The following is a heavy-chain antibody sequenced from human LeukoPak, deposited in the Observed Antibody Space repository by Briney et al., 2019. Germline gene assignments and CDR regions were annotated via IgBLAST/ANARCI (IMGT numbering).Heavy chain of an antibody. V-gene: IGHV4-30-4*01. J-gene: IGHJ3*02. CDR2: IYYSGST. D-gene: IGHD3-9*01. CDR3: ARGFDAHNAFDI. Sequence: SQTLSLTCTVSGGSISSSDYYWRWIRQPPGKGLEWIGYIYYSGSTSYNPSLKSRVTISVDTSKNQSSLKLTSVTAADTAVYYCARGFDAHNAFDIWGQGTMVTVSS. CDR1: GGSISSSDYY.